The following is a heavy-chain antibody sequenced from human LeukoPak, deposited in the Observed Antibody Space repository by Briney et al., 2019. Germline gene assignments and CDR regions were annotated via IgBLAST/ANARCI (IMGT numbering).Heavy chain of an antibody. CDR3: ARAPGYSYGTGGYYFDY. CDR1: GGSISSYY. Sequence: SATLSLTCTVSGGSISSYYWSWIRQPPGKGLEWIGNIYYSGSTNYYPSLKSRVTISLDTSKKQFSLKLSSVTAADTAVYYCARAPGYSYGTGGYYFDYWGQGTLVTVSS. D-gene: IGHD5-18*01. V-gene: IGHV4-59*01. J-gene: IGHJ4*02. CDR2: IYYSGST.